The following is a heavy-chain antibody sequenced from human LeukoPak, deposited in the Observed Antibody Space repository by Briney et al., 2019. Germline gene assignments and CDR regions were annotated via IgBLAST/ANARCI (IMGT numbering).Heavy chain of an antibody. V-gene: IGHV3-64*01. CDR1: GFTFSHYA. J-gene: IGHJ3*02. CDR3: ARDSISVSVGAFDI. Sequence: GGSLRLSCAASGFTFSHYAMHWVRQPPGKGLEYVSAISSNGVSTYYANCVKGRFTISRDNSKNTLYLQMGSLRAEDMGVYYCARDSISVSVGAFDIWGQGTMVIVSS. D-gene: IGHD2-2*01. CDR2: ISSNGVST.